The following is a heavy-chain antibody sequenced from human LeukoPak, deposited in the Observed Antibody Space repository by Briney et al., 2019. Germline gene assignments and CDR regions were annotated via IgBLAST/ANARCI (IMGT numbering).Heavy chain of an antibody. V-gene: IGHV3-74*01. CDR1: GFNFSSCW. CDR3: AKDGFYDFWSGYPNH. J-gene: IGHJ5*02. CDR2: INSGGSST. Sequence: GGSLRLSCAASGFNFSSCWMHWVRHAPGKGLVWVSRINSGGSSTIYADSVKGRFTISRDNAKNTLYLQMNSLRAEDTAMYYCAKDGFYDFWSGYPNHWGQGTLVTVSS. D-gene: IGHD3-3*01.